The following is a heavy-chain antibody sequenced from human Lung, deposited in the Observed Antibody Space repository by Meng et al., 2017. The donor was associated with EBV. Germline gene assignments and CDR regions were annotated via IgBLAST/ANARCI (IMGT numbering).Heavy chain of an antibody. D-gene: IGHD1-26*01. J-gene: IGHJ4*02. CDR2: INAYNGDT. CDR3: ARVEVGITSGDY. CDR1: GYTFTNYG. V-gene: IGHV1-18*01. Sequence: QAQLVQSGGEVKKTXXAVRGSCKASGYTFTNYGITWVRQAPGQGLEWMGWINAYNGDTNYAQTLQGRVTMTTDTSTSTAYMELRSLRSDDTAVYYCARVEVGITSGDYWGQGTLVTVSS.